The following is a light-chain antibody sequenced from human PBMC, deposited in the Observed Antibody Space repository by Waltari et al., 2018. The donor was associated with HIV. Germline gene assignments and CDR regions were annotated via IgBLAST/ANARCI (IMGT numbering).Light chain of an antibody. CDR1: HGISNW. CDR2: EAS. Sequence: DIQMTQSPSTVSASVGDSVTITFRASHGISNWLAWYHHTPGKAPKLLIYEASILESGVPSRFSGSGSGTEFTLTISSLQPDDFAAYYCQQYNDHLYTFGQGTKLEI. CDR3: QQYNDHLYT. J-gene: IGKJ2*01. V-gene: IGKV1-5*03.